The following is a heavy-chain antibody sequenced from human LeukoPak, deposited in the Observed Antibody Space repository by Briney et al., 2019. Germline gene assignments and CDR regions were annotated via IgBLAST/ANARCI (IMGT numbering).Heavy chain of an antibody. CDR2: ISGSGGST. CDR1: GFTFSSYA. V-gene: IGHV3-23*01. J-gene: IGHJ4*02. D-gene: IGHD6-13*01. CDR3: ARVNSVAAAGTLDY. Sequence: PGGSLRLSCAASGFTFSSYAMSWVRQAPGKGLEWVPAISGSGGSTYYADSVKGRFTISRDNSKNTLYLQMNSLRAEDTAVYYCARVNSVAAAGTLDYWGQGTLVTVSS.